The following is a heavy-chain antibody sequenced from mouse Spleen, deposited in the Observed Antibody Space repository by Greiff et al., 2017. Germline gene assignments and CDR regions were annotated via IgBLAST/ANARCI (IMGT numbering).Heavy chain of an antibody. CDR1: GFTFTDYY. CDR3: ARDLLPAY. D-gene: IGHD1-1*01. V-gene: IGHV7-3*02. CDR2: IRNKANGYTT. J-gene: IGHJ3*01. Sequence: EVHLVESGGGLVQPGGSLRLSCATSGFTFTDYYMSWVRQPPGKALEWLGFIRNKANGYTTEYSASVKGRFTISRDNSQSILYLQMNTLRAEDSATYYWARDLLPAYWGQGTLVTVSA.